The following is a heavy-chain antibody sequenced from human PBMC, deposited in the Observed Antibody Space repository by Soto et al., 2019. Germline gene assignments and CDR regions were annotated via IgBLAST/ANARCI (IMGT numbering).Heavy chain of an antibody. V-gene: IGHV4-59*12. J-gene: IGHJ6*02. CDR3: ATGRISRGLDV. Sequence: SETLSLTCSVSGGTISSYYWSWIRQPPGKGLEWIGYIYSRGTTSYNPSLKSRATVLVDTSKNQFSLRLTSVTATDTAVYYCATGRISRGLDVWGQGTTVTVSS. CDR1: GGTISSYY. CDR2: IYSRGTT.